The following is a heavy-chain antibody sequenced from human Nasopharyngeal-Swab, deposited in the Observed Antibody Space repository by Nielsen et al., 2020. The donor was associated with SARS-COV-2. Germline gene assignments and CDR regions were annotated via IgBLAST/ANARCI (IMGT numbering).Heavy chain of an antibody. D-gene: IGHD5-24*01. CDR3: ARAGRVGDAYTGLDV. J-gene: IGHJ6*02. V-gene: IGHV4-34*01. CDR1: GGSFNGFY. Sequence: SETLSLTCSVSGGSFNGFYGNWIRQAPGKGLEWIGEINHNERTNYNPSLKSRIAMLVDTSNNQVSLKVSSVSAGDTAVYYCARAGRVGDAYTGLDVWGQGTTVTVSS. CDR2: INHNERT.